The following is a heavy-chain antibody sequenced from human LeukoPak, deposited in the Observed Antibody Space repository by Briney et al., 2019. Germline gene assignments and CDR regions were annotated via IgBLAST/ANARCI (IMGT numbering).Heavy chain of an antibody. D-gene: IGHD3-22*01. CDR3: ASPNAMIVAYFDY. J-gene: IGHJ4*02. Sequence: SETLSLTCTVSGGSISSSSYYWGWIRQPPGKGLEWIGSIYYSGSTYYNPSLKSRVTISVDKSKNQFSLKLSSVTAADTAVYYCASPNAMIVAYFDYWGQGTLVTVSS. V-gene: IGHV4-39*01. CDR2: IYYSGST. CDR1: GGSISSSSYY.